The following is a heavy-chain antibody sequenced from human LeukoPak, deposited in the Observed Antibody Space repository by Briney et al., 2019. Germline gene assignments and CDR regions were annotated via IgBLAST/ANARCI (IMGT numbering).Heavy chain of an antibody. CDR3: ARIAGYCSSTSCYAFDI. Sequence: GESLKISCKGSGYSFTSYWIGWVRQMPGKGLEWMGIIYPGDSDTRYSPSFQGQVTISADKSISTAYLQWSSLKASDTAMCYCARIAGYCSSTSCYAFDIWGQGTMVTVSS. CDR1: GYSFTSYW. J-gene: IGHJ3*02. CDR2: IYPGDSDT. D-gene: IGHD2-2*01. V-gene: IGHV5-51*01.